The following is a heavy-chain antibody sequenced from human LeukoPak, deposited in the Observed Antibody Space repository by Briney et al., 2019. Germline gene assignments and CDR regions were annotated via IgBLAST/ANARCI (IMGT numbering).Heavy chain of an antibody. D-gene: IGHD6-19*01. CDR2: ISAYNGST. CDR1: GYTFTSYG. CDR3: ARGPGIAVAGSNWY. Sequence: GASVKVSCKASGYTFTSYGISWVRQAPGQGLEWMGWISAYNGSTNYARKLQGRVTMTTDTSTSTAYMELRSLRSDDTAVYYCARGPGIAVAGSNWYWGQGTLVTVSS. J-gene: IGHJ4*02. V-gene: IGHV1-18*01.